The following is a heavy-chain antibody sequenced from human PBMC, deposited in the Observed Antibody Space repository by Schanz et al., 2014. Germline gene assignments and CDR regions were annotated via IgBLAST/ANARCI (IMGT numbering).Heavy chain of an antibody. J-gene: IGHJ3*02. CDR3: TRGGYSYALSAFDI. CDR2: IIPIHGIV. Sequence: QVQLVQSGAEVKKPGSSMKVSCKASGGTFSTYPINWLRQAPGQGLEWMGRIIPIHGIVNYAQRFQDRVRITADKSTSTAYMELSSLRSDDTALYYCTRGGYSYALSAFDIWGQGTMVTVSP. CDR1: GGTFSTYP. D-gene: IGHD5-18*01. V-gene: IGHV1-69*02.